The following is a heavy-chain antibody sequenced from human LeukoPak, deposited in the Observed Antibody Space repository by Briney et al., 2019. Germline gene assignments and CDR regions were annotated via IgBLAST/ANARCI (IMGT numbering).Heavy chain of an antibody. Sequence: SVKVSCKASGGTFSSYAISWVRQAPGQGLEWMGGIIPIFGTANYAQKFQGRVTITADESTSTAYMELSSLRSEETAVYYCARVRSYYGSGSYFGSLCYMDVWGKGTTVTVSS. CDR2: IIPIFGTA. D-gene: IGHD3-10*01. J-gene: IGHJ6*03. CDR1: GGTFSSYA. CDR3: ARVRSYYGSGSYFGSLCYMDV. V-gene: IGHV1-69*01.